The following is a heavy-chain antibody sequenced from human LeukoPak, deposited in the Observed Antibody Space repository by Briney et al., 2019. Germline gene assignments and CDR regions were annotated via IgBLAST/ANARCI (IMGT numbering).Heavy chain of an antibody. V-gene: IGHV4-30-4*01. CDR1: GGSTSSGDYY. Sequence: SETLSLTCTVSGGSTSSGDYYWSWIRQPPGKGLEWIAYMYYSGSTYYNPSLKSRVTMSADTSKNQLSLKLSSVTAADTAVYYCARPYYYDSRIDPWGQGILVTVSS. J-gene: IGHJ5*02. CDR3: ARPYYYDSRIDP. D-gene: IGHD3-22*01. CDR2: MYYSGST.